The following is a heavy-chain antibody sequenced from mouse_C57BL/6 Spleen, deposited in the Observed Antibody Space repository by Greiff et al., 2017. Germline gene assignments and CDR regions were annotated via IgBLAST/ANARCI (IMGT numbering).Heavy chain of an antibody. CDR1: GFNFKDYY. CDR3: TDDYDWFAY. CDR2: IDPEDGDT. Sequence: DVLLVESGAELVRPGASVKLSCTASGFNFKDYYMHWVKQRPEQGLEWIGRIDPEDGDTEYAPKFQGKATMTADTSSNTAYLQLSSLTSEDPAVYYCTDDYDWFAYWGQGTLVTVSA. V-gene: IGHV14-1*01. D-gene: IGHD2-4*01. J-gene: IGHJ3*01.